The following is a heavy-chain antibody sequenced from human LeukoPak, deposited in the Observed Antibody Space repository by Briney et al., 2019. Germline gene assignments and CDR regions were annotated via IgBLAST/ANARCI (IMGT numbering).Heavy chain of an antibody. J-gene: IGHJ4*02. CDR3: ARVSSSVSKPLDY. Sequence: PGGSLRLSCAASGFNFSSYSMNWVRQAPGKGLEWVSYISSSSSTIYYADSVKGRFTISRDNAKNSLYLQMNSLRAEDTAVYYCARVSSSVSKPLDYWGQGTLVTVSS. V-gene: IGHV3-48*01. CDR2: ISSSSSTI. CDR1: GFNFSSYS.